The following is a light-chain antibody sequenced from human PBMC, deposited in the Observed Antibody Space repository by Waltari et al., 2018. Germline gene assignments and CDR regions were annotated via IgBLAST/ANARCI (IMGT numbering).Light chain of an antibody. CDR3: AQVLHTPLT. J-gene: IGKJ4*01. CDR1: QSLLSSNGNNY. V-gene: IGKV2-28*01. CDR2: LGS. Sequence: DIVMTQSPLSLPVTPGEPASISCRSSQSLLSSNGNNYLDWYLQKPGQSPQLLIYLGSNRASGVPDRFSGSGSGTDFTLKSSRVEAEDVGVYYCAQVLHTPLTFGGGTKVEIK.